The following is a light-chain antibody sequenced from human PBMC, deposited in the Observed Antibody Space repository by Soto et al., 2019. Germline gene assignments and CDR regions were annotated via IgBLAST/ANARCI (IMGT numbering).Light chain of an antibody. Sequence: QSVLTHPRSVSGSPGQSVTISCAGTSSDVGAYNWVPWYPQHPGKVPKLIINDVTRRTSGVLDRFSASKSGNTACLTISGVLDYDEAAYYCCSYAGSCTLVFGGGTKLTVL. CDR2: DVT. V-gene: IGLV2-11*01. J-gene: IGLJ3*02. CDR1: SSDVGAYNW. CDR3: CSYAGSCTLV.